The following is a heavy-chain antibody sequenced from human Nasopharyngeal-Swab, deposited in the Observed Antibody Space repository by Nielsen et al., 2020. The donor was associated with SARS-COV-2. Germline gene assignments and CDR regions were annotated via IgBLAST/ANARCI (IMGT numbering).Heavy chain of an antibody. CDR3: ARLPYGDYLYYYYYGMDV. D-gene: IGHD4-17*01. CDR1: GGSFSGYY. V-gene: IGHV4-34*01. J-gene: IGHJ6*02. Sequence: SETLSLTCAVYGGSFSGYYWSWIRQPPGKGLAWIGEINHSGSTNYNPSLKSRVTISVHTSKNQFSLKLSSVTAADTAVYYCARLPYGDYLYYYYYGMDVWGQGTTVTVSS. CDR2: INHSGST.